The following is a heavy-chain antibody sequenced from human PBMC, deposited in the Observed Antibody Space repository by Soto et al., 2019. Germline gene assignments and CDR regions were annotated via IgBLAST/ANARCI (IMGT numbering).Heavy chain of an antibody. D-gene: IGHD3-22*01. CDR1: GGSISSSNW. CDR2: IYHSGST. CDR3: ARGGDSSGYESLNWFDP. V-gene: IGHV4-4*02. J-gene: IGHJ5*02. Sequence: PSETLSLTCAVSGGSISSSNWWSWVRQPPGKGLEWIGEIYHSGSTNYNPSLKGRITIAVDKSKNHVSLNLRSLTAADTAVYYCARGGDSSGYESLNWFDPWGQGTLVT.